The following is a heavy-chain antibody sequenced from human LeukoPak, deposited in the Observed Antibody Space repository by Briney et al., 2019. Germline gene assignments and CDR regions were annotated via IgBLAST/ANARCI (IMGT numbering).Heavy chain of an antibody. CDR3: ARKRPDWDGNTGVAEGPLDY. D-gene: IGHD6-19*01. CDR2: ISSDGSAK. V-gene: IGHV3-30-3*01. J-gene: IGHJ4*02. Sequence: GRSLRLSCAASGFTLSSYAMHWVRQAPGKGLEWLAVISSDGSAKYYGDSVKGRFTISRDNSKNTLYLQMNSLRAEDTAVYYCARKRPDWDGNTGVAEGPLDYWGQGTLVTVSS. CDR1: GFTLSSYA.